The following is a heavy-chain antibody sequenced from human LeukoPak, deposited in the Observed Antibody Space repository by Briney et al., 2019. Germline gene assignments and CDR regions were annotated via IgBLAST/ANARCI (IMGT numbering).Heavy chain of an antibody. CDR1: GFTFSNYW. Sequence: GGSLRLSCAASGFTFSNYWMNWVRQAPGKGLEWVSSISSSSSYIYYADSVKGRFTISRDNAKHSLYLQMNSLRAEDTAVYYCARDLLGYNYHYMDVWGKGTTVTVSS. V-gene: IGHV3-21*01. D-gene: IGHD3-16*02. CDR2: ISSSSSYI. CDR3: ARDLLGYNYHYMDV. J-gene: IGHJ6*03.